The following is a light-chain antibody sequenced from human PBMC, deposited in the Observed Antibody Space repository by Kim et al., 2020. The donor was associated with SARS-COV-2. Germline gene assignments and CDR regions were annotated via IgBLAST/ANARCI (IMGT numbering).Light chain of an antibody. CDR2: DAS. V-gene: IGKV3-11*01. CDR3: QHRIDWPWT. Sequence: PGERATLSCRASQSVSSYLAWYQQKPGQAPRLLIFDASTRATDIPARFSGSGSGTDFTLTISSLEPEDFAVYYCQHRIDWPWTFGHGTKVDIK. J-gene: IGKJ1*01. CDR1: QSVSSY.